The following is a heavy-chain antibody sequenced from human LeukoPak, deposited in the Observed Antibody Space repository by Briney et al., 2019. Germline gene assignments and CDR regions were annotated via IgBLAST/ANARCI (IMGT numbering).Heavy chain of an antibody. CDR2: ISSSGSTI. J-gene: IGHJ6*02. CDR1: GFTFSDYY. Sequence: GGSLRLSCAASGFTFSDYYMSWIRQAPGKGLEWVSYISSSGSTIYYADSVKGRFTISRDNAKNSLYLQMNSLRAEDTAVYYCAGAHKVSYFEAYYYGMDVWGQGTTVTVSS. D-gene: IGHD1-26*01. V-gene: IGHV3-11*01. CDR3: AGAHKVSYFEAYYYGMDV.